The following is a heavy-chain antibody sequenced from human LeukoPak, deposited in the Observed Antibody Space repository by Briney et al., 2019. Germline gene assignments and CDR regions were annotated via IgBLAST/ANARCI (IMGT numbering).Heavy chain of an antibody. D-gene: IGHD2-15*01. V-gene: IGHV3-74*01. J-gene: IGHJ4*02. CDR2: INSDGSST. Sequence: GGSLRLSCAASGFTFSSYWMHWVRQAPGKGLVGVSRINSDGSSTSYAGSVKGRFTISRDNAKNTLYLQMNSLRAEDTAVYYCARDFGHDTRYWLDYWGQGTLVTVSS. CDR3: ARDFGHDTRYWLDY. CDR1: GFTFSSYW.